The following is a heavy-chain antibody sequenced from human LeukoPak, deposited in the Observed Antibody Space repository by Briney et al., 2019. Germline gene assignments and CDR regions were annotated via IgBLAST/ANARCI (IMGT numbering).Heavy chain of an antibody. J-gene: IGHJ4*02. Sequence: SETLSLTCAVYGGSFSGYYWSWSRQPPGKGLEWIGEINHSGSTNYNPSLKSRATLSVDTSNNQFSLKLTSVTAADAAVYFCARQLPTAAADTRGYFDYWGQGTVVTVSS. CDR2: INHSGST. CDR1: GGSFSGYY. D-gene: IGHD6-25*01. V-gene: IGHV4-34*01. CDR3: ARQLPTAAADTRGYFDY.